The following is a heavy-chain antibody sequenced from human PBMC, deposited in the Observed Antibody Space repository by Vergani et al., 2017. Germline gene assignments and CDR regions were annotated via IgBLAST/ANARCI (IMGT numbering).Heavy chain of an antibody. CDR1: GFTFSSYE. CDR3: AKETFAAFDI. CDR2: IGTAGDT. Sequence: EVQLVESGGGLVQPGGSLRLSCAASGFTFSSYEMHWVRQATGKGLEWVSAIGTAGDTYYPGSVKGRFTISSENAKNSLYLHMNSLRAEDTALYYCAKETFAAFDIWGQGTMVTVSS. J-gene: IGHJ3*02. D-gene: IGHD3-10*01. V-gene: IGHV3-13*01.